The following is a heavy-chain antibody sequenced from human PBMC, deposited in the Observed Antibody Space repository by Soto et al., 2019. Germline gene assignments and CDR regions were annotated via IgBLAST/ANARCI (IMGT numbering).Heavy chain of an antibody. D-gene: IGHD6-6*01. CDR3: AKGEAARPNWYFDL. J-gene: IGHJ2*01. CDR2: ISGSGGST. CDR1: GFTFSSYA. V-gene: IGHV3-23*01. Sequence: PGGSLRLSCAASGFTFSSYAMSWARQAPGKGLEWVSAISGSGGSTYYADSVKGRFTISRDNSKNTLYLQMNSLRAEDTAVYYCAKGEAARPNWYFDLWGRGTLVTVSS.